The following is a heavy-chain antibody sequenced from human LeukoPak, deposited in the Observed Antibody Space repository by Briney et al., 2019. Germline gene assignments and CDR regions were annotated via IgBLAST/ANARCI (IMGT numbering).Heavy chain of an antibody. Sequence: SETLSLTCTVSGGSISSYYWSWIRQPPGKGLEWLGYIYYSGSTNYNPSLKSRVTISVDTSKNQFSLNLSSVTAADTAVYYCASSRSSTSLIAFDYWGQGTLVTVSS. CDR3: ASSRSSTSLIAFDY. D-gene: IGHD2-2*01. V-gene: IGHV4-59*01. CDR1: GGSISSYY. J-gene: IGHJ4*02. CDR2: IYYSGST.